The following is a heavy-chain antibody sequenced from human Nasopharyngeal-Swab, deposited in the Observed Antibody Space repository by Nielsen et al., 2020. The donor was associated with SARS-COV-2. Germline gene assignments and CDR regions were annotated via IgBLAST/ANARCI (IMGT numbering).Heavy chain of an antibody. CDR3: ARGRGSIAARHWYYGMDV. D-gene: IGHD6-6*01. CDR2: INHSGST. J-gene: IGHJ6*02. CDR1: GGSFSGYY. Sequence: ETLSLTCAVYGGSFSGYYWSWIRQPPGKGLEWIGEINHSGSTNYNPSLKSRVTISVDTSKNQFSLKLSSVTAADTAVYYCARGRGSIAARHWYYGMDVWGQGTTVTVSS. V-gene: IGHV4-34*01.